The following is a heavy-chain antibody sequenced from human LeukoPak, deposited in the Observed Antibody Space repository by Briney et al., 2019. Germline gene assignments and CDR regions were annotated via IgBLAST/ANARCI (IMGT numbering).Heavy chain of an antibody. J-gene: IGHJ3*02. V-gene: IGHV4-59*11. CDR3: ARDLVTVTKGFDI. CDR1: ADSFSSHY. Sequence: SETLSLTCAVSADSFSSHYWTWIRQPPGKGLEWIGYISYIGNTNYNPSLKSRVTISIDTSKNQFSLKLSSVTAADTAVYYCARDLVTVTKGFDIWGQGTMVSVSS. D-gene: IGHD4-17*01. CDR2: ISYIGNT.